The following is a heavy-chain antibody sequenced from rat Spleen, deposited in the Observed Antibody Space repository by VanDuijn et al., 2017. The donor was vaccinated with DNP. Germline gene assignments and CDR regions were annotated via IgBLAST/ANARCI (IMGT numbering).Heavy chain of an antibody. Sequence: EVQLVESGGGLVQPGRSLKLSCAASGFTFSDYYMAWVRQAPTRGLEWVAYIGSDGYAPYYGVSVKGRFTISRDNAKSTLYLQMNSLRSEETATYYCVRWNSGHFDYWGQGVMVPVSS. CDR3: VRWNSGHFDY. CDR1: GFTFSDYY. CDR2: IGSDGYAP. J-gene: IGHJ2*01. V-gene: IGHV5-22*01. D-gene: IGHD4-3*01.